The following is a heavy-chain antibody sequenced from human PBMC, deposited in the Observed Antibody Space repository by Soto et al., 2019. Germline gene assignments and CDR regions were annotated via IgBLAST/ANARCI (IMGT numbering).Heavy chain of an antibody. V-gene: IGHV3-30*04. Sequence: QVQLEESGGGVVQPGTSLRLSCAASGFTFNAYSMHWVRQAPGKGLEWVAVISYDGHHEYYVDSVKGRFTISRDNPKNAVFLQMNSLTLEDTAVYFSAKARAGLAGRRTSYVYYGMDAWGQGTTVIVS. CDR2: ISYDGHHE. CDR3: AKARAGLAGRRTSYVYYGMDA. J-gene: IGHJ6*02. D-gene: IGHD6-13*01. CDR1: GFTFNAYS.